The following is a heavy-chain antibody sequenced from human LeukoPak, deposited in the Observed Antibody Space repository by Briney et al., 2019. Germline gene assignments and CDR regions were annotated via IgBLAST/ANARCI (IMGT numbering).Heavy chain of an antibody. CDR3: ARGPWRLYYFDY. J-gene: IGHJ4*02. V-gene: IGHV1-2*02. Sequence: ASEKVSCKASGYTFTGYYMHWVRQAPGQGLEWMGWINPNSGGTNYAQKFQGRVTMTRDTSISTAYMELSRLRSDDTAVYYCARGPWRLYYFDYWGQGTLVTVSS. CDR1: GYTFTGYY. CDR2: INPNSGGT.